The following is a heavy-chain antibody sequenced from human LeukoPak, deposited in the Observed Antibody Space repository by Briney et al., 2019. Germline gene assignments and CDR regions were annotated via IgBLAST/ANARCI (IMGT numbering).Heavy chain of an antibody. CDR1: GYSFNSYW. D-gene: IGHD3-10*01. V-gene: IGHV5-51*04. J-gene: IGHJ3*02. CDR3: ARFKGDGDDAYDI. Sequence: GESLKISCKGYGYSFNSYWIVWVRQMPGKGLELMGIINPDDSDARYSPSSQGQVTITADKPISTAYLQWTSLRASDSAMYYCARFKGDGDDAYDIWGQGTMLTVSS. CDR2: INPDDSDA.